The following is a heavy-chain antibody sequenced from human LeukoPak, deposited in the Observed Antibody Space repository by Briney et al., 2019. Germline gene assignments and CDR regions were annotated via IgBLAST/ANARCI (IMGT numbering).Heavy chain of an antibody. D-gene: IGHD5-12*01. V-gene: IGHV4-59*13. CDR1: GASIRPYF. Sequence: PSETLSLTCSVSGASIRPYFWTWIRQPPGKGLEWIAYIYRNGSSHYNPSLKSRVTMSVDTTKNQFSLKMTSATAADTAVYYCAREGHDLSGYIDLWGQGILVTVST. J-gene: IGHJ5*02. CDR2: IYRNGSS. CDR3: AREGHDLSGYIDL.